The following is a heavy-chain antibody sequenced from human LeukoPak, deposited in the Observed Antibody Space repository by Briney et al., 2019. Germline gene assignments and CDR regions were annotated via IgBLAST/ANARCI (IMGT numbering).Heavy chain of an antibody. J-gene: IGHJ6*03. CDR2: LSHSGKT. V-gene: IGHV4-38-2*02. D-gene: IGHD6-13*01. Sequence: PSETLSLTCSVSVSSLISGYYWGWIRQSPGKGLEWIGSLSHSGKTSCNPSLESRVTLSVDTSKSQFSLNVSSVTAADTAVYYCARDVAAAGTIYYYYYMDVWGKGTTVTISS. CDR3: ARDVAAAGTIYYYYYMDV. CDR1: VSSLISGYY.